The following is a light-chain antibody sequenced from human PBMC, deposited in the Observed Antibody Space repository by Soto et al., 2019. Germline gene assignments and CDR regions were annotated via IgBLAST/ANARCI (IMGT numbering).Light chain of an antibody. CDR1: QSIGTY. J-gene: IGKJ1*01. Sequence: DIQMTQSPSSLSASVGDRVTITCRASQSIGTYLHWYQQKPGKAPKLLIYAASTLQSGVPSRFSGSGSGTDFILTINSLEPEDFAVYYCQQRSVWPLTFGQGTKVDIK. CDR2: AAS. CDR3: QQRSVWPLT. V-gene: IGKV1-39*01.